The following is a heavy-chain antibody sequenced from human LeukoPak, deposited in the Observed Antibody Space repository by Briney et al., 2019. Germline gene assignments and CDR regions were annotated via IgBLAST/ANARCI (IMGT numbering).Heavy chain of an antibody. Sequence: ASVKVSCKASGYTFTSYGISWVRQAPGQGLEWMGWISAYNGNTNYAQKLQGRVTMTTDTSTSTAYMELRSRRSDDTAVYYCARRGGKRALTGYDCLRYWGQGTLVTVSS. CDR1: GYTFTSYG. J-gene: IGHJ4*02. D-gene: IGHD5-12*01. CDR2: ISAYNGNT. V-gene: IGHV1-18*01. CDR3: ARRGGKRALTGYDCLRY.